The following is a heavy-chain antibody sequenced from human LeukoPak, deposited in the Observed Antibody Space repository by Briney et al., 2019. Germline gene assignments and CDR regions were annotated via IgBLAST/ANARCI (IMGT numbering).Heavy chain of an antibody. J-gene: IGHJ4*02. V-gene: IGHV1-18*01. CDR3: ARDVPGYFDWLSPPYFDY. D-gene: IGHD3-9*01. CDR2: ISVYNGNT. CDR1: GYTFTSYG. Sequence: GASVKVSCKASGYTFTSYGFSWVRQAPGQGLEWMGWISVYNGNTNYAQKLQGRVTMTTDTSTSTAYMELRSLRSDDTAVYYCARDVPGYFDWLSPPYFDYWGQGTLVTVSS.